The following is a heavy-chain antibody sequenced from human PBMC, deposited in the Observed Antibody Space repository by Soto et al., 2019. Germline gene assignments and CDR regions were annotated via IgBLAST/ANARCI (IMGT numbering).Heavy chain of an antibody. CDR2: IYDSGST. Sequence: PSETLSLTCAVSGDSMTSTNWWSWVRQPPGKGLEWIGEIYDSGSTNYNPSLKSRVTISVDKSKNQFSLKLRSVTAADTAVYYCAMNTGYCIDTACLYQYHGMGVWGQGTTVTVSS. J-gene: IGHJ6*02. D-gene: IGHD2-15*01. V-gene: IGHV4-4*02. CDR1: GDSMTSTNW. CDR3: AMNTGYCIDTACLYQYHGMGV.